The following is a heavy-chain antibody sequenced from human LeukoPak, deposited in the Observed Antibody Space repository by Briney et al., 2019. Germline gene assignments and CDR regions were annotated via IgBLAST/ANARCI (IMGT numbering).Heavy chain of an antibody. CDR1: GFTFDDYA. CDR2: IHGDGDNI. J-gene: IGHJ5*02. CDR3: ARAQVGAPTDL. D-gene: IGHD1-26*01. V-gene: IGHV3-74*01. Sequence: GGSLRLSCAASGFTFDDYAMHWVRQAPGKGLEWVARIHGDGDNISYADSVRGRFTISRDNAKDTLYLHVNSLRPEDTAVYYCARAQVGAPTDLWGQGTLVTVSS.